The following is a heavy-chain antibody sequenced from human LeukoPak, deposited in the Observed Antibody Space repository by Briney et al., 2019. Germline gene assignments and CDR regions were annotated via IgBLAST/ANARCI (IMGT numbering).Heavy chain of an antibody. Sequence: ASVKASCKASGYTFTSYGISWVRQAPGQGLEWMGWISAYNGNTNYAQKLQGRVTMTTDASTSTAYMELRSLRSDDTAVYYCARVAGYSYGYYFDYWGQGTLVTVSS. CDR3: ARVAGYSYGYYFDY. CDR1: GYTFTSYG. CDR2: ISAYNGNT. J-gene: IGHJ4*02. V-gene: IGHV1-18*01. D-gene: IGHD5-18*01.